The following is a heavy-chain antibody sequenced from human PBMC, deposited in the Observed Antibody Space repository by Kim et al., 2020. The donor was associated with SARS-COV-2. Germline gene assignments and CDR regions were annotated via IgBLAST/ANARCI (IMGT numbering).Heavy chain of an antibody. CDR2: INHSGST. J-gene: IGHJ6*03. CDR1: GGSFSGYY. D-gene: IGHD3-10*01. CDR3: ARAYYGSGSGGMDV. Sequence: SETLSLTCAVYGGSFSGYYWSWIRQPPGKGLEWIGEINHSGSTNYNPSLKSRVTISVDTSKNQFSLKLSSVTAADTAVYYCARAYYGSGSGGMDVWGKGTTVTVSS. V-gene: IGHV4-34*01.